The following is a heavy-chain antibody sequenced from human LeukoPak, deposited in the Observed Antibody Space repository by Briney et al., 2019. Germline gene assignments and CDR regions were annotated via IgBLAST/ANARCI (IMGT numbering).Heavy chain of an antibody. J-gene: IGHJ6*02. CDR1: GFTFSSYS. V-gene: IGHV3-30*03. CDR2: ISYDGNYK. Sequence: GGSLRLSCAASGFTFSSYSIHWVRQAPGKGLEWVAVISYDGNYKYYADSVKGRVTMSRDNSKNTLDLQMNSLRVEDMAVYYCARGTDYYYGMDVWGQGTAVTVSS. CDR3: ARGTDYYYGMDV. D-gene: IGHD4-17*01.